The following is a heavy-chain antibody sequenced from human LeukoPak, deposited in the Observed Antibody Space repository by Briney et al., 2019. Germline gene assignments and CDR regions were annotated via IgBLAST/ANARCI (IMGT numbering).Heavy chain of an antibody. CDR1: GYIFSELS. J-gene: IGHJ4*02. D-gene: IGHD3-22*01. CDR3: AKSSGWYVWGN. CDR2: FDPEDDET. V-gene: IGHV1-24*01. Sequence: ASVKVSCKVSGYIFSELSIHWVRQAPGEGLEWMGSFDPEDDETIYAQEFQGRVTMTEDTSIDTAYLELSSLRSEDTAIYYCAKSSGWYVWGNWGQGTLVTVSS.